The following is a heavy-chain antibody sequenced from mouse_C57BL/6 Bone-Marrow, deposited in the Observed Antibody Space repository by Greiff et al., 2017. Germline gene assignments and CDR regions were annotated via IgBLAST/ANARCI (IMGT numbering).Heavy chain of an antibody. CDR2: LWRGGST. CDR3: AKMSPLNDYNSMDY. V-gene: IGHV2-5*01. J-gene: IGHJ4*01. Sequence: VQLQESGPGLVQPSQSLSITCTVSGFSLTSYGVHWVRQSPGKGLEWLGVLWRGGSTDYNAAFLSRLSITKDNSKSQVFFKMNSLQADDTAIYYCAKMSPLNDYNSMDYWGQGTSVTVSS. CDR1: GFSLTSYG.